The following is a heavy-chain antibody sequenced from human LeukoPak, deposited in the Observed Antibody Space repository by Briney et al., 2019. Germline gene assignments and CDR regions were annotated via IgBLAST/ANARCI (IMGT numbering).Heavy chain of an antibody. J-gene: IGHJ4*02. CDR1: GFTFSSYW. V-gene: IGHV3-74*01. CDR3: ARDGLLRYFDWSTNSPFDY. D-gene: IGHD3-9*01. Sequence: GGSLRLSCAASGFTFSSYWMHWVRQAPGKGLVWVSHINTDGNSTSYADSVKGRFTISRDNAKNTLYLQMNSLRAEDTAVYYCARDGLLRYFDWSTNSPFDYWGQGTLVTVSS. CDR2: INTDGNST.